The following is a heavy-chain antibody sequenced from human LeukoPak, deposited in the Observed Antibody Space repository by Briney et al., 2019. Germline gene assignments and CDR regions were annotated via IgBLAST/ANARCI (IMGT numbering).Heavy chain of an antibody. D-gene: IGHD5-12*01. J-gene: IGHJ4*02. Sequence: GGSLRLSCAASWFTVSSNYMSWGRPAPGPGLQLVSVIYSCGSTYYADSVKGRFTISRDNSKNTLYLQMNSLRAEDTAVYYCAKVVGSGSTPEVYFDYWGQGTLVTVSS. CDR3: AKVVGSGSTPEVYFDY. CDR1: WFTVSSNY. CDR2: IYSCGST. V-gene: IGHV3-66*03.